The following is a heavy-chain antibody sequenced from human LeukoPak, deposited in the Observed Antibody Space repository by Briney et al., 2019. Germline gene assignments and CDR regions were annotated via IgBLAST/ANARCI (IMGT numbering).Heavy chain of an antibody. J-gene: IGHJ4*02. Sequence: TLSLTCTVSGGSISSGSYYWSWIRQPAGKGLEWIGRIYTSGSTNYNPSLKSRVTISVDTSKNQSSLKLSSVTAADPAVYYCARAMGYCSSTSCYEAPGFDYWGQGTLVTVSS. D-gene: IGHD2-2*01. CDR2: IYTSGST. CDR3: ARAMGYCSSTSCYEAPGFDY. V-gene: IGHV4-61*02. CDR1: GGSISSGSYY.